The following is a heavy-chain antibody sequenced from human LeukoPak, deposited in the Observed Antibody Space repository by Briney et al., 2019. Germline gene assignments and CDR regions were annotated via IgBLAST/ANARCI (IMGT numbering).Heavy chain of an antibody. CDR2: INHSGST. J-gene: IGHJ4*02. CDR3: ARLGEGSSWYFDY. D-gene: IGHD6-13*01. V-gene: IGHV4-34*01. CDR1: GGSFSGYY. Sequence: SETLSLTCAVYGGSFSGYYWSWIRQPPGKGLEWIGEINHSGSTNYNPSLKSRVTILVDTSKNQFSLKLSSVTAADTAVYYCARLGEGSSWYFDYWGQGTLVTVSS.